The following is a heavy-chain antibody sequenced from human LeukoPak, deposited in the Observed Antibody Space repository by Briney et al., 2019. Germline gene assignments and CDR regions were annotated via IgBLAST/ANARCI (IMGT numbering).Heavy chain of an antibody. CDR2: ISGSGGST. V-gene: IGHV3-23*01. J-gene: IGHJ4*02. CDR3: AKDLRVPPGPPRDQLLYRLGAVAGTLDY. CDR1: GFTFSSYA. D-gene: IGHD2-2*02. Sequence: GGSLRLSCAASGFTFSSYAMSWVRQAPGKGLEWVSAISGSGGSTYYADSVKGRFTISRDNSKNTLYLQMNSLRAEDTAVYYCAKDLRVPPGPPRDQLLYRLGAVAGTLDYWGQGTLVTVSS.